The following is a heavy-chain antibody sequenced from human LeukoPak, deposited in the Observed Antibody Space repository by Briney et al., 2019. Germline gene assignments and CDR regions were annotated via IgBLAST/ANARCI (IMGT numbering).Heavy chain of an antibody. Sequence: GGSLRLSCAASGFTFSYYSMNWVRQAPGKGLEWVSSIRSSSSTTYYADSVRGRFTISRDNAKNSLFLQMNSLRAEDTALYYCAKTGGSGWYKNFDLWGRGTLVTVSS. CDR2: IRSSSSTT. D-gene: IGHD6-19*01. CDR1: GFTFSYYS. CDR3: AKTGGSGWYKNFDL. V-gene: IGHV3-48*04. J-gene: IGHJ2*01.